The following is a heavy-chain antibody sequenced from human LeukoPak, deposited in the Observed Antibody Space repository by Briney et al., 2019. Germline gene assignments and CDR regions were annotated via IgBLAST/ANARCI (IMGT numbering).Heavy chain of an antibody. J-gene: IGHJ5*02. CDR2: INHSGST. CDR1: GGSFSGYY. Sequence: SETLSLTYAVYGGSFSGYYWSWIRQPPGKGLEWIGEINHSGSTNYNPSLKSRVTISVDTSKNQFSLKLSSVTAADTAVYYCARGHGGIAAWFDPWGQGTLVTVSS. V-gene: IGHV4-34*01. CDR3: ARGHGGIAAWFDP. D-gene: IGHD6-25*01.